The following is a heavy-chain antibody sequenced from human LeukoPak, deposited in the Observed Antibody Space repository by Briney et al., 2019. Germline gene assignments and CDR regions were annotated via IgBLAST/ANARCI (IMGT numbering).Heavy chain of an antibody. Sequence: GGSLRLSCAASGLIFSNYAMSWVRQAPGKELEWVANIKQDGSEIYYVDSVKGRFTISRDNAKNSLYLQMNSLRAEDTAVYYCVRDKLTGASRLDYRGQGTLLTVSS. J-gene: IGHJ4*02. CDR1: GLIFSNYA. V-gene: IGHV3-7*03. CDR2: IKQDGSEI. CDR3: VRDKLTGASRLDY. D-gene: IGHD7-27*01.